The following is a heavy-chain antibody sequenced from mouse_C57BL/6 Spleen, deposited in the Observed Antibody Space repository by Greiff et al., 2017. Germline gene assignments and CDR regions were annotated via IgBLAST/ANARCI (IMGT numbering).Heavy chain of an antibody. CDR2: IYPGDGDT. CDR1: GYAFSSSW. CDR3: ARRLYYDYDDGFAY. J-gene: IGHJ3*01. V-gene: IGHV1-82*01. Sequence: QVQLQQSGPELVKPGASVKISCKASGYAFSSSWMNWVKQRPGKGLEGIGRIYPGDGDTNYNGKFKGKATLTADKSSSTAYMQLSSLTSEDSAVYFCARRLYYDYDDGFAYWGQGTLGTVSA. D-gene: IGHD2-4*01.